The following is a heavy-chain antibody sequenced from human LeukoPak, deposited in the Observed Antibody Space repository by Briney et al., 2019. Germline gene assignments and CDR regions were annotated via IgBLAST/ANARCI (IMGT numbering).Heavy chain of an antibody. D-gene: IGHD3-22*01. V-gene: IGHV4-30-2*01. Sequence: NPSQTLSLTCTVSGGSISSGGYYWSWIRQPPGKGLEWIGYIYHSGSTYYNPSLKSRVTISVDRSKNQFSLKLSSVTAADTAVYYCARDQGLLGKDYWGQGTLVTVSS. CDR2: IYHSGST. J-gene: IGHJ4*02. CDR3: ARDQGLLGKDY. CDR1: GGSISSGGYY.